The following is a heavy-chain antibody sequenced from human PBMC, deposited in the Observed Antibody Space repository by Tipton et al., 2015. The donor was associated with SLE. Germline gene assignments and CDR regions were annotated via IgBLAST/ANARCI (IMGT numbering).Heavy chain of an antibody. CDR2: IYYSGST. Sequence: TLSLTCTVSGGSISSYYWSWIRQPPGKGLEWIGCIYYSGSTNYNPSPKSRVTISVDTSKNQFSLKLSSVTAADTAVYYCARADVVLRLGPDHDAFDIWGQGTMVTVSS. D-gene: IGHD2/OR15-2a*01. CDR1: GGSISSYY. V-gene: IGHV4-59*01. J-gene: IGHJ3*02. CDR3: ARADVVLRLGPDHDAFDI.